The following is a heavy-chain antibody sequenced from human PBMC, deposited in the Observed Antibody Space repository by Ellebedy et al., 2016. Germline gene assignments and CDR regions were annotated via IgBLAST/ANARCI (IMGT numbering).Heavy chain of an antibody. CDR3: ARMGNREKYGMDV. V-gene: IGHV1-46*01. Sequence: ASVKVSXXASGYTFTSYYMHWVRQAPGQGLEWMGIINPSGGSTSYAQKFQGRVTMTRDTSTSTVYMELSSLRSEDTAVYYCARMGNREKYGMDVWGQGTTVTVSS. D-gene: IGHD1-14*01. CDR1: GYTFTSYY. CDR2: INPSGGST. J-gene: IGHJ6*02.